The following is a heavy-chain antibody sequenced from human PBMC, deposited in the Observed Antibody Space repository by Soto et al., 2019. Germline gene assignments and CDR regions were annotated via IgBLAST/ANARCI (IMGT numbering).Heavy chain of an antibody. CDR1: GGSINGGAYY. Sequence: QVQLQESGPGLVKPSQTLSLTCTVSGGSINGGAYYWSCIRQHPGKGVEGIGYIYYSGSTFYNPSLKRRVTISVDMSKNQFSLKVSSVTATDTAVYYCARGSKLETCPDYYAMDVWGQGTTVTVSS. CDR3: ARGSKLETCPDYYAMDV. D-gene: IGHD1-7*01. V-gene: IGHV4-31*03. CDR2: IYYSGST. J-gene: IGHJ6*02.